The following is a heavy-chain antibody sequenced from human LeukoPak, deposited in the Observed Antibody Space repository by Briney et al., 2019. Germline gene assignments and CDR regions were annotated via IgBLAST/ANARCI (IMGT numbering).Heavy chain of an antibody. J-gene: IGHJ3*02. CDR2: IYYIVST. V-gene: IGHV4-59*08. CDR3: ARLMFFYCSGGSCYYAFDI. Sequence: SETLSLTCTVSGGSISSYYWSWIRQPPGKGLEWIGYIYYIVSTNYNPSLKSRVTISVDTSKNQFSLKLRSVTAADTAVYYCARLMFFYCSGGSCYYAFDIWGQGTMVTVSS. D-gene: IGHD2-15*01. CDR1: GGSISSYY.